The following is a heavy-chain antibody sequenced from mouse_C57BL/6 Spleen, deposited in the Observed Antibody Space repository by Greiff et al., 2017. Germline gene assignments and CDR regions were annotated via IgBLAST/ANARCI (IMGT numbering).Heavy chain of an antibody. CDR2: IHPNSGST. D-gene: IGHD2-4*01. V-gene: IGHV1-64*01. CDR1: GYTFTSYW. J-gene: IGHJ4*01. CDR3: SRDFYDYDWDAMDY. Sequence: QVQLQQPGAELVKPGASVKLSCKASGYTFTSYWMHWVKQRPGQGLEWIGMIHPNSGSTNYNEKFKSKATLTVDKSSSTAYMQLSSLTSEDSAVYYCSRDFYDYDWDAMDYWGQGTSVTVSS.